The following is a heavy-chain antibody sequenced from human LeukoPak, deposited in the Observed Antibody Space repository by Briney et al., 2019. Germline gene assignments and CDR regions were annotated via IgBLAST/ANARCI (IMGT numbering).Heavy chain of an antibody. CDR1: GFTFSSYW. D-gene: IGHD2-15*01. CDR2: VNSDGDFT. Sequence: GGSLRLSCVASGFTFSSYWMHWVRQAPGKGLVWVSGVNSDGDFTTYADAVKGRFTISRDNSKNTLYLQMNSLRAEDTAVYYCAKDEVVVAASFDYWGQGTLVTVSS. V-gene: IGHV3-74*03. CDR3: AKDEVVVAASFDY. J-gene: IGHJ4*02.